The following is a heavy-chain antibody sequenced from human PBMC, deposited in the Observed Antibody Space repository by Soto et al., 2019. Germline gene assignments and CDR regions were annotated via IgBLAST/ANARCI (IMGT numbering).Heavy chain of an antibody. CDR3: ARDSPGGGYYYGMDV. CDR1: GGSFSSYA. CDR2: IVPVLGTA. D-gene: IGHD3-16*01. V-gene: IGHV1-69*01. J-gene: IGHJ6*02. Sequence: QGPLEQSGAEVRKPGSSVKVSCKASGGSFSSYAISWVRQAPGQGLEWMGGIVPVLGTAKSAQKFQGRVTFSTDDSTTTAYMELRSLRSEDTAVYYCARDSPGGGYYYGMDVWGQGTTVTVSS.